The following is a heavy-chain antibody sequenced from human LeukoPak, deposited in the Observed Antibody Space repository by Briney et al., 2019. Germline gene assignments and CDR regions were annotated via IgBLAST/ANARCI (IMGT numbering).Heavy chain of an antibody. CDR2: IYYTGST. CDR3: ARRWGNIVGVTYEY. Sequence: SETLSLTCTISGSSITSVSHYWGWIRQPPGKGLEWIGDIYYTGSTYYSPSLRSRVTMSVHTSENQFPPRLNSVTAVDTAVYYCARRWGNIVGVTYEYWGQGTLVTVSS. J-gene: IGHJ4*02. CDR1: GSSITSVSHY. D-gene: IGHD3-16*01. V-gene: IGHV4-39*01.